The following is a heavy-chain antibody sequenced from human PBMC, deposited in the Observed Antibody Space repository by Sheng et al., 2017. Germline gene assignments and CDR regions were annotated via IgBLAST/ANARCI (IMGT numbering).Heavy chain of an antibody. J-gene: IGHJ4*02. V-gene: IGHV1-18*01. D-gene: IGHD7-27*01. CDR3: ALGRVSTFSEF. CDR1: GDTLTKYG. Sequence: QVMQSGPEVKKPGASVRVSCKAGGDTLTKYGINWVRQAPGLGLEWLGWISASNGNTNFAQRFHGRISITTDTSTNTAYMELWSLTFDDTAVYYCALGRVSTFSEFWGQGTLVIVSA. CDR2: ISASNGNT.